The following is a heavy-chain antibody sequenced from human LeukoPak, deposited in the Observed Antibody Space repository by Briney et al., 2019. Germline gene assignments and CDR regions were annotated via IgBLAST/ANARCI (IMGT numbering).Heavy chain of an antibody. J-gene: IGHJ6*03. CDR1: GGTFSSYA. D-gene: IGHD4-23*01. CDR3: AREGYGGNSLYYYYMDV. Sequence: SVKVSCKASGGTFSSYAISWVRQAPGQGLEWMGGIIPIFGTANYAQKFQGRVTITTDESTSTAYMELSSLRSEDTAVYYCAREGYGGNSLYYYYMDVWGKGTTVTVSS. CDR2: IIPIFGTA. V-gene: IGHV1-69*05.